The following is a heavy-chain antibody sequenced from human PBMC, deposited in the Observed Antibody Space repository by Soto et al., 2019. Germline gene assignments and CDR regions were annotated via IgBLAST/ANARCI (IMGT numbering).Heavy chain of an antibody. D-gene: IGHD3-16*01. CDR2: INPSGGTT. V-gene: IGHV1-46*01. CDR3: ARRSLGYDLDV. Sequence: QVQLVQSGAEVKKPGASVKVSCKASEYTFTNYDLHWVRQAPGQGLEWMGIINPSGGTTTYAQRFRGRLTMTGATSTSKVIMELSSLRSDDTAVYYCARRSLGYDLDVWGQGTTVTVSS. J-gene: IGHJ6*02. CDR1: EYTFTNYD.